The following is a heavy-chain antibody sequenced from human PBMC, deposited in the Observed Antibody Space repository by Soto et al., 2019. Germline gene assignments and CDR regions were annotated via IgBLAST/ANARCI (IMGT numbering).Heavy chain of an antibody. J-gene: IGHJ5*02. CDR3: ARAGYCTNGVCYPNWFDP. V-gene: IGHV1-2*02. CDR2: INPNSGGT. Sequence: ASVKVSCKASGYTFTGYYMHWVRQAPGQGLEWMGWINPNSGGTNYAQKFQGRVTMTRDTPISTAYMKLSRLRSDDTAVYYCARAGYCTNGVCYPNWFDPWGQGTLVTVSS. D-gene: IGHD2-8*01. CDR1: GYTFTGYY.